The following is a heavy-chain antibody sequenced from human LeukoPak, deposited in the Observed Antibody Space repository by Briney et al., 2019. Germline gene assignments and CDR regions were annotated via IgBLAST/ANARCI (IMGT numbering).Heavy chain of an antibody. J-gene: IGHJ6*03. CDR3: AGDLAGNFWPYYYYMDV. Sequence: GGSLRLSCAASGFTFSSYSMNWVRQAPGKGLEWVSSISSSSSYIYYADSVKGRFTISRDNAKNSLYLQMNSLRAEDTAVYYCAGDLAGNFWPYYYYMDVWGKGTTVTVSS. CDR2: ISSSSSYI. CDR1: GFTFSSYS. D-gene: IGHD1-7*01. V-gene: IGHV3-21*01.